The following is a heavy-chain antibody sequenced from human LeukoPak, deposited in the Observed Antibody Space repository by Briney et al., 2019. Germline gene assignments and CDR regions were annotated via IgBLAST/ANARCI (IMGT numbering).Heavy chain of an antibody. V-gene: IGHV3-74*01. D-gene: IGHD3-22*01. Sequence: GGSLRLSCAASGFTLSNSWMHWVRQAPGKGLVWVSRTNGDGSDTSYADSVKGRFTISRDNAKNSLYLQMNSLRAEDTALYYCAKSQKATLYYYDSSGRYNWFDPWGQGTLVTVSS. J-gene: IGHJ5*02. CDR2: TNGDGSDT. CDR3: AKSQKATLYYYDSSGRYNWFDP. CDR1: GFTLSNSW.